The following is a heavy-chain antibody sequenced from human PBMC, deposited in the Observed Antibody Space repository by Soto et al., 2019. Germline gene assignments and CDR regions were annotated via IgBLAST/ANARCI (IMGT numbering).Heavy chain of an antibody. CDR3: ARGLRGYCSGGSCYSFGSYYYGMDV. CDR1: GGSFSGYY. J-gene: IGHJ6*02. V-gene: IGHV4-34*01. Sequence: SETLSLTCAVYGGSFSGYYWSWIRQPPGKGLEWIGEINHSGSTNYNPSLKSRVTISVDTSKNQFSLKLSSVTAADTAVYYCARGLRGYCSGGSCYSFGSYYYGMDVWGQGTTVTVSS. CDR2: INHSGST. D-gene: IGHD2-15*01.